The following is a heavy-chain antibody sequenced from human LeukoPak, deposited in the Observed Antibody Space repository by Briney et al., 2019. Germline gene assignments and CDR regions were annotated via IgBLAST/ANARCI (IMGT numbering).Heavy chain of an antibody. J-gene: IGHJ6*03. CDR1: GGSFSGYY. Sequence: SETLSLTCAVYGGSFSGYYWSWIRQPPGKGLEWIGEINHSGSTNYNPSLKSRVTISVDTSKNQFSLKLSSVTAADTAVYYCARLGYCSSTSCYRGEYYHYYYMDVWGKGTTVTVSS. V-gene: IGHV4-34*01. D-gene: IGHD2-2*01. CDR3: ARLGYCSSTSCYRGEYYHYYYMDV. CDR2: INHSGST.